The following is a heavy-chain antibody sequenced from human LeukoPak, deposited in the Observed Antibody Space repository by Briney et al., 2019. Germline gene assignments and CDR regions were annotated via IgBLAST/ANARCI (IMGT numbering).Heavy chain of an antibody. Sequence: PSETLSLTCAVYGGSFSGYYWSWIRQPPGKGLEWIGEINHSGSTNYNPSLKSRVTISVDTSKNQFSLKLSSVTAADTAVYYCARFFHYDFWSGPYYYGMDVWGQGTTVTVSS. V-gene: IGHV4-34*01. CDR3: ARFFHYDFWSGPYYYGMDV. D-gene: IGHD3-3*01. CDR2: INHSGST. CDR1: GGSFSGYY. J-gene: IGHJ6*02.